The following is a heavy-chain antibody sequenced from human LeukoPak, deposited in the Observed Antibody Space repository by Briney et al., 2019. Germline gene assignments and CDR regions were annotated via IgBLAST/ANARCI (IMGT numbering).Heavy chain of an antibody. CDR3: VRYGGPRGYSYFYIDD. CDR1: GYSFTSYW. D-gene: IGHD5-12*01. CDR2: IYPGDSDT. Sequence: GVSLKISCKGSGYSFTSYWIGWVRQMPGKGLEWMGIIYPGDSDTRYSPSFQGQVTISADKSISTAYLQWSSLEASLTAMYSGVRYGGPRGYSYFYIDDWGKGTTVTVSS. V-gene: IGHV5-51*01. J-gene: IGHJ6*03.